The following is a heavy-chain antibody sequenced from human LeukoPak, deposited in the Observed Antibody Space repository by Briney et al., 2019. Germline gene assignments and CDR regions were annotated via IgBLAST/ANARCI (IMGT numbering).Heavy chain of an antibody. CDR1: GGSFSNYY. J-gene: IGHJ6*02. CDR3: ARHVPNSSGWYYYGMDV. D-gene: IGHD6-19*01. Sequence: SETLSLTCAVYGGSFSNYYWNWIRQTPGKGLEWIGSIYYSGSTYYNPSLQSRVTISVDTSKNHFSLKLTSVTAADTAVYYCARHVPNSSGWYYYGMDVWGQGTTVTVSS. CDR2: IYYSGST. V-gene: IGHV4-39*01.